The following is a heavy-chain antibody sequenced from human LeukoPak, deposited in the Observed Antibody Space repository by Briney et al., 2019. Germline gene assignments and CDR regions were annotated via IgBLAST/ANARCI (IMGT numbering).Heavy chain of an antibody. V-gene: IGHV3-23*01. CDR2: ISGSGGST. Sequence: PGGSLRLSCAAPGFTFSGDAMCWGPQALGRGVGWVSAISGSGGSTYYADSVKGRFTISRDNSKNTLYLQMNSLRAEDTAVYYCAKSQEGYFDYWGQGTLVTVSS. CDR3: AKSQEGYFDY. J-gene: IGHJ4*02. CDR1: GFTFSGDA.